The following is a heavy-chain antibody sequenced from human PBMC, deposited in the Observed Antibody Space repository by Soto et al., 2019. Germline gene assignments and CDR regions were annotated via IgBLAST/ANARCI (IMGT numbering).Heavy chain of an antibody. Sequence: QVQLVESGGGVVQPGRSLRLSCAASGFTFSSYAMHWVRQAPGKGLEWVAVISYDGSNKYYADSVKGRFTISRDNSKNTLYLQMNSLRAEDTAVYYCARDVASGGDILTVYFGDYGMDVWGQGTTVTVSS. CDR2: ISYDGSNK. V-gene: IGHV3-30-3*01. CDR1: GFTFSSYA. D-gene: IGHD3-9*01. CDR3: ARDVASGGDILTVYFGDYGMDV. J-gene: IGHJ6*02.